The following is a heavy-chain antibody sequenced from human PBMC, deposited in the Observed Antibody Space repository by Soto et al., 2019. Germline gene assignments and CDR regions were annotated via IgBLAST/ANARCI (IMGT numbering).Heavy chain of an antibody. Sequence: QVQLQESGPGLVKPSETLSLTCTVSGGSISSYYWSWIRQPPGKGLEWIGYVYYSGSNNYNPSLKSRATISVDPSKNQFSLKLSSVAAADTAVYYCARGFGAVANLDYWGQGTLVTVSS. J-gene: IGHJ4*02. CDR1: GGSISSYY. CDR3: ARGFGAVANLDY. D-gene: IGHD6-19*01. CDR2: VYYSGSN. V-gene: IGHV4-59*01.